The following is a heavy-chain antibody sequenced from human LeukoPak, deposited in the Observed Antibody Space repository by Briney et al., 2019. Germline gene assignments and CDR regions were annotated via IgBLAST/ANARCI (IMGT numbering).Heavy chain of an antibody. Sequence: AGGSLRLSCAASGFTFSSYWMSWVRQAPGKGLEWVANIKKDGSEKYYVDSVKGRFTISRDNATNSLYLQMNSLRAEDTAVYYCARDYYGSGSYQDYWGQGTLVTVSS. J-gene: IGHJ4*02. CDR1: GFTFSSYW. CDR2: IKKDGSEK. D-gene: IGHD3-10*01. CDR3: ARDYYGSGSYQDY. V-gene: IGHV3-7*03.